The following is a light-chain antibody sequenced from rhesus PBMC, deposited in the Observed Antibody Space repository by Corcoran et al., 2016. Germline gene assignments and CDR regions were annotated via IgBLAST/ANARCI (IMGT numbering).Light chain of an antibody. CDR2: GAS. Sequence: ETVVTQSPATLALSPGERAIRSCRASQSVGSYLAWYQQKPGQAPRLPIYGASSRATGIPDRLSGSGSGTDFTLTIISMEPEDVGVYDCQQISNLSSFGQGTKVEIK. V-gene: IGKV3-24*04. CDR3: QQISNLSS. CDR1: QSVGSY. J-gene: IGKJ2*01.